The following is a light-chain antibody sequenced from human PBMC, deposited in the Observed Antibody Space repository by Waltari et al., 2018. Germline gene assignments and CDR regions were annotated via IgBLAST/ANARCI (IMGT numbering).Light chain of an antibody. CDR1: QSLSNC. V-gene: IGKV1-5*03. J-gene: IGKJ1*01. CDR3: QQYRNLWT. Sequence: DIQMTQSPSTLSASVGDRDTTTCRASQSLSNCLAWYHQKPGKAPKVLIYKASTLESGVPSRFSGSGSGTEFTLTISSLQPDDFATYYCQQYRNLWTFGQGTKVEIK. CDR2: KAS.